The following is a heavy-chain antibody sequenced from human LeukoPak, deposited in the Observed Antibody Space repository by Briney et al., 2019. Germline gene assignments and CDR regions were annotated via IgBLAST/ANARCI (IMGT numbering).Heavy chain of an antibody. CDR2: IRNKASSYAT. CDR1: GFTFSDHY. CDR3: ARDSGSYYIDY. D-gene: IGHD1-26*01. J-gene: IGHJ4*02. V-gene: IGHV3-72*01. Sequence: GGSLRLSCAASGFTFSDHYVDWVRQAPGKGLEWVGRIRNKASSYATAYAASVKGRFTLSRDDSKNSLYLQMNSLKTEDTAVYYCARDSGSYYIDYWGQGTLVTVSS.